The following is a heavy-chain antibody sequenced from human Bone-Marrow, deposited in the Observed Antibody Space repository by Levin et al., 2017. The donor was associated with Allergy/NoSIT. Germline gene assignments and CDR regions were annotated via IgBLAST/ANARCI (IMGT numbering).Heavy chain of an antibody. J-gene: IGHJ4*02. Sequence: GESLKISCAASGFTFSSYAMHWVRQAPGKGLEYVSAISSNGGSTYYANSVKGRFTISRDNSKNTLYLQMGSLRAEDMAVYYCAGGGKLLVRGVSGFDYWGQGTLVTVSS. CDR2: ISSNGGST. D-gene: IGHD3-10*01. CDR3: AGGGKLLVRGVSGFDY. V-gene: IGHV3-64*01. CDR1: GFTFSSYA.